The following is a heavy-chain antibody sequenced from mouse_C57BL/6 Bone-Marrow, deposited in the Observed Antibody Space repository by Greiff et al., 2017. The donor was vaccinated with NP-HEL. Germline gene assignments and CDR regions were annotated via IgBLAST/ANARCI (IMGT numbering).Heavy chain of an antibody. V-gene: IGHV5-4*01. CDR1: GFPFSSYA. Sequence: EVQRVESGGGLVKPGGSLKLSCAASGFPFSSYAMSWVRQTPEKRLEWVATISDGGSYTYYPDNVKGRFTISRDNAKNNLYLQMSHLKSEDTAMYYCARDGYYYGSSYLFAYWGQGTLVTVSA. CDR2: ISDGGSYT. D-gene: IGHD1-1*01. J-gene: IGHJ3*01. CDR3: ARDGYYYGSSYLFAY.